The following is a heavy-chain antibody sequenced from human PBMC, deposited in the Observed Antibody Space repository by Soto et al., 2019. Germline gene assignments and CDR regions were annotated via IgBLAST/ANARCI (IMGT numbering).Heavy chain of an antibody. CDR3: ARQACSSTSCYAADY. Sequence: PGESLKISCKGSGYSFTSYWIGWVRQMPGKGLEWMGIIYPGDSDTRYSPPFQGQVTISADKSISTAYLQWSSLKASDTAMYYCARQACSSTSCYAADYWGQGTLVTVSS. CDR1: GYSFTSYW. J-gene: IGHJ4*02. CDR2: IYPGDSDT. V-gene: IGHV5-51*01. D-gene: IGHD2-2*01.